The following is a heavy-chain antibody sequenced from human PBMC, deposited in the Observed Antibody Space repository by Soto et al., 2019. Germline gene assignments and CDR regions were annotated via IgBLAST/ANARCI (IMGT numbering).Heavy chain of an antibody. CDR1: GFTFNTYS. V-gene: IGHV3-33*01. CDR2: IWYDGTQK. D-gene: IGHD4-17*01. J-gene: IGHJ4*02. Sequence: ESGGGVVQPGRPLRLSCEASGFTFNTYSMHWVRQPPGKGLEWLAAIWYDGTQKYYADSVKGRFIISRDNSKKTLYLEMNSLRAEDTAVYYCARAGGTTVTGLWHFDSWGQGTLVTVSS. CDR3: ARAGGTTVTGLWHFDS.